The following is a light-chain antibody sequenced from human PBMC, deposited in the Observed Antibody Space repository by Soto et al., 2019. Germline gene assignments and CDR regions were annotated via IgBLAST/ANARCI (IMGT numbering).Light chain of an antibody. V-gene: IGLV2-14*01. CDR2: EVR. CDR3: SSYTSSSTYV. CDR1: SSDVGAYNY. Sequence: QSVLTQPASVSGSPGQSITISCTGTSSDVGAYNYVSWYQQHPGKAPKLMIYEVRNRPSGVSDRFSGSRSGNTASLTISGLQAEDESDYYCSSYTSSSTYVFGTGTKLTVL. J-gene: IGLJ1*01.